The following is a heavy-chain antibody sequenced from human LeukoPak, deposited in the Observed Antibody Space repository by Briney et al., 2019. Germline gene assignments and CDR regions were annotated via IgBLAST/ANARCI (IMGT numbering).Heavy chain of an antibody. CDR2: INHSGST. D-gene: IGHD5-18*01. CDR1: GGSFSGYY. V-gene: IGHV4-34*01. J-gene: IGHJ4*02. CDR3: AKMKRFGNPAMAGLFDY. Sequence: PSETLPLTCAVSGGSFSGYYWSWIRQPPGKGLEWIGEINHSGSTNYNPSLKSRVTISVDTSKNQFSLKLSSVTAADTAVYYCAKMKRFGNPAMAGLFDYWGQGTLVTVSS.